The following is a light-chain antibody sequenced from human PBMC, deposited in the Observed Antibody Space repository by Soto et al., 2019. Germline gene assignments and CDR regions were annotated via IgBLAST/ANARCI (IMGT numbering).Light chain of an antibody. Sequence: QSALTQPPSASGSPGQSVTISCTGTSSDVGGYDYVSWYQQHPGKAPKLMIYEVSKRPSGVPDRFSGSKSDNTASLTVSGLQADDEADYFCSSYAGSNNNYVFGTGTKVTVL. CDR3: SSYAGSNNNYV. V-gene: IGLV2-8*01. CDR2: EVS. J-gene: IGLJ1*01. CDR1: SSDVGGYDY.